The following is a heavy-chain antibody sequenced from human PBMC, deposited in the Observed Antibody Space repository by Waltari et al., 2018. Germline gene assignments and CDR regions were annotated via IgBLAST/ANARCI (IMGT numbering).Heavy chain of an antibody. V-gene: IGHV3-7*01. Sequence: EVQLVESGGGLVQPGGSLRLSCAASGFTFSNYLMTWVRQAPGKGLEWVANIKQDVSEKYYVDSVKGRFTISRDNAKNSLYLQMNSLRAEDTAVYYCARGRATNDYWGQGTLVTVSS. J-gene: IGHJ4*02. CDR2: IKQDVSEK. CDR3: ARGRATNDY. CDR1: GFTFSNYL.